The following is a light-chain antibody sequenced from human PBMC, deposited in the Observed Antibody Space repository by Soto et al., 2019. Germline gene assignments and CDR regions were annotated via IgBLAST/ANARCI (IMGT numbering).Light chain of an antibody. CDR1: QSINIW. V-gene: IGKV1-5*03. Sequence: DIQMTQSPSTLSASVGDRVTITCRANQSINIWLAWYQQKPGRAPKLLIYLASTLASGVPSRFSGSGSGTDFTLTISSLQPDDFATYYCQQYNDYWTFGQGTRVEVK. J-gene: IGKJ1*01. CDR2: LAS. CDR3: QQYNDYWT.